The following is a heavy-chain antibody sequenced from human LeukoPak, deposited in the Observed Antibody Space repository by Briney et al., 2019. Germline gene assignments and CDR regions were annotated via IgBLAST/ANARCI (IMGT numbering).Heavy chain of an antibody. V-gene: IGHV1-2*02. D-gene: IGHD2-2*01. CDR3: ARDHYPYQLLSAFDI. CDR2: NPNSGGT. J-gene: IGHJ3*02. Sequence: NPNSGGTNYAQKFQGRVTMTRDTSISTACMELSRLRSDDTAVYYCARDHYPYQLLSAFDIWGQGTMVTVSS.